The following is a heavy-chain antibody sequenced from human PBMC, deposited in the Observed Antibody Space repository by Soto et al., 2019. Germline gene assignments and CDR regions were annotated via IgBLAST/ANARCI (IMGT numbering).Heavy chain of an antibody. CDR1: EYTFAGYW. V-gene: IGHV5-51*01. CDR3: ARHGSRDGMDV. Sequence: PVESLKVSCRGAEYTFAGYWVRRMCQMPGKGLEWMGIIYPGDSDTRYSPSFQGQVTISADKSISTAYLQWSSLKASDTAMHYCARHGSRDGMDVWGQGTTVTVSS. CDR2: IYPGDSDT. J-gene: IGHJ6*02.